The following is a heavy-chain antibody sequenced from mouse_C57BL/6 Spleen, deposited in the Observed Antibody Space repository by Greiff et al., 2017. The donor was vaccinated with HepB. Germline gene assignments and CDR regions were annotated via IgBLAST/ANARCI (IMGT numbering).Heavy chain of an antibody. V-gene: IGHV1-39*01. J-gene: IGHJ1*03. D-gene: IGHD2-5*01. Sequence: EVQVVESGPELVKPGASVKISCKASGYSFTDYNMNWVKQSNGKSLEWIGVINPNYGTTSYNQKFKGKATLTVDQSSSTAYMQLNSLTSEDSAVYYCARSEGYSNDWYFDVWGTGTTVTVSS. CDR3: ARSEGYSNDWYFDV. CDR2: INPNYGTT. CDR1: GYSFTDYN.